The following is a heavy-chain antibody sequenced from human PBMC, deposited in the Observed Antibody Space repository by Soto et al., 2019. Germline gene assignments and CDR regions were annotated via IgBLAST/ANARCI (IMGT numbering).Heavy chain of an antibody. J-gene: IGHJ4*02. CDR1: GGTFSSYA. CDR3: ARVGPICGGDCYSRGFDY. Sequence: SVKVSCKASGGTFSSYAISWVRQAPGQGLEWMGGIIPIFGTANYAQKFQGRVTITADESTSTAYMELSSLRSEDTAVYYCARVGPICGGDCYSRGFDYWGQGTLVTVSS. V-gene: IGHV1-69*13. CDR2: IIPIFGTA. D-gene: IGHD2-21*02.